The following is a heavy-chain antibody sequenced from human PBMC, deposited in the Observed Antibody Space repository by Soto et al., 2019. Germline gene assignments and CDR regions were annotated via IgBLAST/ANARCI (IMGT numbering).Heavy chain of an antibody. CDR2: IYSGGST. J-gene: IGHJ4*02. CDR3: ARGRGYSELDY. CDR1: GFTVSSNY. Sequence: GGSLRLSCAASGFTVSSNYMNWVRQAPGKGLEWVSIIYSGGSTYYADSVKGRFTISRDNSNNTLYLQMNSLRAEDTAVYYCARGRGYSELDYWGQGTLVTVSS. V-gene: IGHV3-53*01. D-gene: IGHD4-4*01.